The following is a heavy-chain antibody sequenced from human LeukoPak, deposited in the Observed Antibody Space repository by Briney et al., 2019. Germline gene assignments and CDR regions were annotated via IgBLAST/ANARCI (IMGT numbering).Heavy chain of an antibody. D-gene: IGHD3-22*01. CDR2: ISSSGGST. V-gene: IGHV3-23*01. CDR1: GFTFSSYA. CDR3: AKDWHYYDSSGPVDY. Sequence: TGGSLRLSCAASGFTFSSYAMGWVRQAPGKGLEWVSAISSSGGSTYYADSVKGRFTISRDNSKNTLYLQMNSLRAEDTAVYYCAKDWHYYDSSGPVDYWGQGTLVTVSS. J-gene: IGHJ4*02.